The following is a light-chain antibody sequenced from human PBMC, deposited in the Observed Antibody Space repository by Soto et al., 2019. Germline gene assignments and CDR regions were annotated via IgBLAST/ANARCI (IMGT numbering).Light chain of an antibody. Sequence: ERVMTQSPATLSVSPGERATLSCRASQSVSSSLAWYQQKPGQAPRLLIYGASTRATGIPARFSGSGSGTEFTLTISSLPSEDFGVYYCQQYYDRPLTFGQGTKLDIK. CDR3: QQYYDRPLT. J-gene: IGKJ2*01. V-gene: IGKV3-15*01. CDR1: QSVSSS. CDR2: GAS.